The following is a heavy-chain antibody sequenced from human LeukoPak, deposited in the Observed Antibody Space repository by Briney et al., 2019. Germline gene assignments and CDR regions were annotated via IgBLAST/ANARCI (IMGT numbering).Heavy chain of an antibody. Sequence: GASVKVSCKASGGTFSSYAISWVRQAPGQGLEWMGGIIPMFGTANYAQKFQGRVTITTDESTSTAYMELSSLRSEDTAVYYCATVTRYYYDSSGYYYWGQGTLVTVSS. CDR3: ATVTRYYYDSSGYYY. V-gene: IGHV1-69*05. CDR1: GGTFSSYA. D-gene: IGHD3-22*01. CDR2: IIPMFGTA. J-gene: IGHJ4*02.